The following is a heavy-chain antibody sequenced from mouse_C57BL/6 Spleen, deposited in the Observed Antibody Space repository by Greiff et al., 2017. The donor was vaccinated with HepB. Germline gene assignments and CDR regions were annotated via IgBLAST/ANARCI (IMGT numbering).Heavy chain of an antibody. CDR1: GFSLTSYG. D-gene: IGHD4-1*01. CDR2: IWSGGST. CDR3: AGRNWDWDFDV. V-gene: IGHV2-2*01. Sequence: VKLQESGPGLVQPSQSLSITCTVSGFSLTSYGVHWVRQSPGKGLEWLGVIWSGGSTDYNAACISRLSSSKDNSKGQVFFKMNSLQADDTAIYYCAGRNWDWDFDVWGTGTTVTVAS. J-gene: IGHJ1*03.